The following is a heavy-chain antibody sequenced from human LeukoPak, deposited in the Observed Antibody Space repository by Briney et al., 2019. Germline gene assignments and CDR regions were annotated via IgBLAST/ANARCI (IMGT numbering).Heavy chain of an antibody. Sequence: GESLKISCKGSGYSFPSYWIGWVRQMPGKGLEWMGIIYPGDSDARYSPSFQGRVTISADKSIKTAYLQWSSLKASDTAMYYCARYRSDFWSGYVDYWGQGTLVSVPS. V-gene: IGHV5-51*01. J-gene: IGHJ4*02. CDR3: ARYRSDFWSGYVDY. CDR2: IYPGDSDA. CDR1: GYSFPSYW. D-gene: IGHD3-3*01.